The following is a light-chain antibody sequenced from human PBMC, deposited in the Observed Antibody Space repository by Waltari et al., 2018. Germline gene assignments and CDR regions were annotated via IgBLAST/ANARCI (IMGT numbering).Light chain of an antibody. Sequence: EIVLTQYPGTLSLSPGERATLSCTTSQSVSSNYLAWYLQKPGQAPRLLIYDTSKRASGIPDRFSGNGSGTDFALTISRLEPEDFALYYCQQYGNSPPTTFGGGTKVEIK. CDR3: QQYGNSPPTT. V-gene: IGKV3-20*01. J-gene: IGKJ4*01. CDR1: QSVSSNY. CDR2: DTS.